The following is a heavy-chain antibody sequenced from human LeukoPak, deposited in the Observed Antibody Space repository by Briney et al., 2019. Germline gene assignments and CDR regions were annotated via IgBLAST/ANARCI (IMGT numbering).Heavy chain of an antibody. CDR1: GFTFSSYG. J-gene: IGHJ4*02. V-gene: IGHV3-23*01. D-gene: IGHD6-13*01. CDR3: AKDLASSWYAYYFDY. Sequence: GRSLRLSCAASGFTFSSYGMHWVRQAPGKGLEWVSAISGSAGSTYYADSVKGRFTISRDNSKNTLYLQMNSLRAEDTAVYYCAKDLASSWYAYYFDYWGQGTLVTVSS. CDR2: ISGSAGST.